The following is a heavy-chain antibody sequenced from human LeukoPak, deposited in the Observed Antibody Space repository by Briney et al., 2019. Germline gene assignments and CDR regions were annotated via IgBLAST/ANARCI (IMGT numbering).Heavy chain of an antibody. V-gene: IGHV3-7*04. J-gene: IGHJ4*02. CDR2: IKQDGSEK. CDR1: GFTFSSYW. CDR3: ARGVSWTFDN. D-gene: IGHD6-13*01. Sequence: PGGSLRLSCAASGFTFSSYWMSWVRQAPGKGLEWVANIKQDGSEKYYVDSVKGRFAVFRDGAKNSLSLQMNILRLEDTAVYYCARGVSWTFDNWGRGALVIVSS.